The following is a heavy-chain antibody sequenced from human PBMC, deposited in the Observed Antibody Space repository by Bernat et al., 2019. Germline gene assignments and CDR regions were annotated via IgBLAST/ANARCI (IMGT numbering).Heavy chain of an antibody. CDR1: GGSISSSSYY. Sequence: QVQLQESGPGLVKPSETLSLTCTVSGGSISSSSYYWGWIRQPPGKGLEWIGSIYYSGSTYYNPSLKSRVTISVDTSKNQFSLKLSSVTAADTAVYYCARLDYDFWSGYGGGRNYYMDVWGKGTTVTVSS. CDR3: ARLDYDFWSGYGGGRNYYMDV. CDR2: IYYSGST. V-gene: IGHV4-39*01. J-gene: IGHJ6*03. D-gene: IGHD3-3*01.